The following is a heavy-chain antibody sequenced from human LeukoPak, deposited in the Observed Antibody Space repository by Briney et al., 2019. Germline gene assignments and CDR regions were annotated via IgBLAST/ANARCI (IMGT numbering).Heavy chain of an antibody. V-gene: IGHV4-59*08. CDR2: VHYSGST. Sequence: ETLSLTCSVSGASIISYHWSWVRQPPGKGLEWIGFVHYSGSTNYNPSLKSRVTISADTSKNQFSLSLTSVTAADTALYYCARSPLESRRDAYNFYFDYWGQGALVTVSS. D-gene: IGHD5-24*01. J-gene: IGHJ4*02. CDR3: ARSPLESRRDAYNFYFDY. CDR1: GASIISYH.